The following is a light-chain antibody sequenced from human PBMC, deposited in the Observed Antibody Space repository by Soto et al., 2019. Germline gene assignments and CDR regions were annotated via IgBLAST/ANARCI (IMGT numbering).Light chain of an antibody. CDR2: DVS. CDR1: SSDVGGYNY. J-gene: IGLJ1*01. Sequence: SVLTQPAYVSGSPGQSITISCTGTSSDVGGYNYVSWYQQHPGKAPKFMIYDVSNRPSGVSNRFSGSKSGNTASLTISGLQAEDEADYYCSSYTTSNTRQIVFGTGTKSPS. V-gene: IGLV2-14*01. CDR3: SSYTTSNTRQIV.